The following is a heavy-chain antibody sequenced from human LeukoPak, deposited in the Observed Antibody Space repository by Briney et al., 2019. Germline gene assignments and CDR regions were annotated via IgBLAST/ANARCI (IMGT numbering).Heavy chain of an antibody. D-gene: IGHD3-16*01. CDR1: GGSISGNY. CDR2: IYDSGIT. CDR3: ARDRGSLGEFDY. Sequence: PSETLSLTCTVSGGSISGNYWSWVRQPPGKGLEWVAYIYDSGITDYSPSLMSRVTISVDTPNNQFSLRLGSVTAADTAVYYCARDRGSLGEFDYWGQGTLVTVSS. V-gene: IGHV4-59*01. J-gene: IGHJ4*02.